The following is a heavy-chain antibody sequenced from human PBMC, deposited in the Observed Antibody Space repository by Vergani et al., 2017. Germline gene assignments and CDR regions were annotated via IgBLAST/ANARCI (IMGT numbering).Heavy chain of an antibody. D-gene: IGHD3-9*01. CDR1: GGTFSSYA. Sequence: QVQLVQSGAEVKKPGSSVKVSCKASGGTFSSYAISWVRQAPGQGLEWMGRIIPIFGTANYAQKFQGRVTITADESTSTAYMELSSLRSEDTAVYYCARYNPHYDILTGYYRALLNWFDPWGQGTLVTVSS. J-gene: IGHJ5*02. CDR2: IIPIFGTA. CDR3: ARYNPHYDILTGYYRALLNWFDP. V-gene: IGHV1-69*13.